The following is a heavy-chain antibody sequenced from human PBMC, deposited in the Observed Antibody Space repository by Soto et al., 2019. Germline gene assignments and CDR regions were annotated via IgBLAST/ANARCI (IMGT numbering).Heavy chain of an antibody. J-gene: IGHJ4*02. D-gene: IGHD2-15*01. CDR3: ARDGYCSGGSCYSLCDY. CDR2: IIPIFGTA. CDR1: AGTFSSYA. V-gene: IGHV1-69*01. Sequence: QVQLVQSGAEVKKPGSSVKVSCKASAGTFSSYAISWVRQATGQGSGWMGGIIPIFGTANYAQKFQARVTITADECTSTAYMELSSLRSEYTAVYYCARDGYCSGGSCYSLCDYWGQGTLVTVCS.